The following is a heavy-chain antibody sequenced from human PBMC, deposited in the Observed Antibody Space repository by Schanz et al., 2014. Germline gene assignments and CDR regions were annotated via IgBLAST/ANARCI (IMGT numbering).Heavy chain of an antibody. J-gene: IGHJ4*02. Sequence: GQLVESGGGVVQPGKSLRLSCATSGFIFRSFGIHWVRQAPGKGLEWVANIKKDGSEKYYVDSVKGRFTISRDNAKNSLFLQMNSLRPEDTAVYYCARIGGSVFDYWAQGTLXTVAS. CDR3: ARIGGSVFDY. CDR2: IKKDGSEK. CDR1: GFIFRSFG. D-gene: IGHD3-10*01. V-gene: IGHV3-7*03.